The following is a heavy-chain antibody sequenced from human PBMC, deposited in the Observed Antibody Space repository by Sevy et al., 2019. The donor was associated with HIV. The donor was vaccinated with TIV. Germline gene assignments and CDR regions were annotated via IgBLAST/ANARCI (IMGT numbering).Heavy chain of an antibody. CDR1: GFTFSSYG. CDR3: AKDDGMEYYYGMDV. CDR2: ISYDGSNK. J-gene: IGHJ6*02. D-gene: IGHD1-1*01. Sequence: GGSLRLSCAASGFTFSSYGMHWARQAPGKGLEWVAVISYDGSNKYYADSVKGRFTISRDNSKNTLYLQMNSLRAEDTAVYYCAKDDGMEYYYGMDVWGQGTTVTVSS. V-gene: IGHV3-30*18.